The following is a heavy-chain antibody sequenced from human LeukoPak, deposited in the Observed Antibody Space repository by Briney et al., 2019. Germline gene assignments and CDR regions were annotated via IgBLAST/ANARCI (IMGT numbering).Heavy chain of an antibody. CDR2: IGTAGDT. CDR3: ARGLAPGYGMDV. D-gene: IGHD3-22*01. V-gene: IGHV3-13*01. CDR1: GFTFSSYD. J-gene: IGHJ6*02. Sequence: GGSLRLSCAASGFTFSSYDMHWVRQATGKGLEWVSAIGTAGDTYYPGSVKGRFTISRENAKNSLCLQMNSLRAGDTAVYYCARGLAPGYGMDVWGQGTTVTVSS.